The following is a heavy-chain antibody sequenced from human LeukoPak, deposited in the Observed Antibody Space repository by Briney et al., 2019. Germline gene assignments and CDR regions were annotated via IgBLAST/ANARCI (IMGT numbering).Heavy chain of an antibody. J-gene: IGHJ4*02. CDR3: ARGAEWLLPFDY. CDR1: GGSISSGDYY. D-gene: IGHD3-3*01. CDR2: IYYSGSA. V-gene: IGHV4-30-4*08. Sequence: ASETLSLTCTVSGGSISSGDYYWSWIRQPPGKGLEWIGYIYYSGSAYYNPSLKSRVTISVDTSKNQFSLKLSSVTAADTAVYYCARGAEWLLPFDYWSQGTLVTVSS.